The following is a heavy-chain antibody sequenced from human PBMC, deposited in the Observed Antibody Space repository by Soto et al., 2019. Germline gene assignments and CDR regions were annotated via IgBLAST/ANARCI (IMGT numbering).Heavy chain of an antibody. D-gene: IGHD2-2*01. Sequence: EVQLLESGRGVAQPGGSLRLSCAASGFTFSNSAMSWVRQAPGKGLEWVSTISGGSGDTSYADPVKGRFIVSRDDSRTTLYLQMNSLRAEDTALYYCARGASTFDYWGQGRPVIVSS. CDR2: ISGGSGDT. CDR3: ARGASTFDY. J-gene: IGHJ4*02. CDR1: GFTFSNSA. V-gene: IGHV3-23*01.